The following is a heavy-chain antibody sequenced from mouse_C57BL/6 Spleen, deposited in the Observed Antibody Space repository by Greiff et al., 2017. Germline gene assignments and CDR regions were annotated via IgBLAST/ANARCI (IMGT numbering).Heavy chain of an antibody. CDR3: ARNDYAFAY. V-gene: IGHV1-69*01. CDR1: GYTFTSYW. Sequence: VQLQQPGAELVMPGASVKLSCKASGYTFTSYWMHWVKQRPGQGLEWIGEIDPSDSYTNYNQKFKGKSTLTVDKSSSTAYMQLSSLTSEDAAVYYCARNDYAFAYWGKGTLVTVSA. D-gene: IGHD2-4*01. J-gene: IGHJ3*01. CDR2: IDPSDSYT.